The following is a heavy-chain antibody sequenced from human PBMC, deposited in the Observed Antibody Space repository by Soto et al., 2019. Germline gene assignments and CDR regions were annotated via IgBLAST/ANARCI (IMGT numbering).Heavy chain of an antibody. J-gene: IGHJ2*01. CDR2: IYYSGST. Sequence: QVQLQESGPGLVKPSQTLSLTCTVSGGSISSGGYYWSWIRQHPGKGLEWIGYIYYSGSTYYNPSLKSRVTISVDTSKNQFSLKLSSVTAADTAVYYCARVGYGDYVDWILWYFDLWGRGTLVTVSS. V-gene: IGHV4-31*03. CDR3: ARVGYGDYVDWILWYFDL. CDR1: GGSISSGGYY. D-gene: IGHD4-17*01.